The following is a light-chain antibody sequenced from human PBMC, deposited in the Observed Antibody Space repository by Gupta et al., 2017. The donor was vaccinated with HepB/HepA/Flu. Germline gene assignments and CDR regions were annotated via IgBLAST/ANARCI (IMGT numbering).Light chain of an antibody. CDR1: QSVGGR. CDR3: QHRDSCPCP. J-gene: IGKJ5*01. CDR2: DSS. V-gene: IGKV3-11*01. Sequence: DIVLTQSPATLSLSPGVRATLSCGASQSVGGRLAWYQQKPGQAPRLLIYDSSSRAAGVPARFSGSGFGTEFSLTITYLEPEDFAVYYCQHRDSCPCPFGQGTPLDIK.